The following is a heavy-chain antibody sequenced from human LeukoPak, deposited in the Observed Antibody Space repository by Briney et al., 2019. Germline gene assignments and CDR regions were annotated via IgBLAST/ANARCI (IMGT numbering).Heavy chain of an antibody. J-gene: IGHJ6*03. V-gene: IGHV3-21*01. CDR1: GFTFSSYS. D-gene: IGHD3-3*01. Sequence: PGGSLRLSCAASGFTFSSYSMNWVRQAPGKGLERVSSISSSSSYIYYADSVKGRFTISRDNAKNSLYLQMNSLRAEDTAVYYCARDTPPYYDFWSGYYNYYYYYMDVWGKGTTVTVSS. CDR2: ISSSSSYI. CDR3: ARDTPPYYDFWSGYYNYYYYYMDV.